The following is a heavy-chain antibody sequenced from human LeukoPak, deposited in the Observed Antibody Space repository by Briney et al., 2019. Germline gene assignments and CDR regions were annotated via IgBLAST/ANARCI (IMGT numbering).Heavy chain of an antibody. CDR1: GYTFTSYY. J-gene: IGHJ5*02. Sequence: GASVKVSCKASGYTFTSYYMHWVRQAPGQGLEWMGIINPSGGSTSYAQKFQGRVTMTRDTSTSTVYMELSSLRSEDTAVYYCARDLILGTAIGNWFDPWGQGTLVTVSS. CDR3: ARDLILGTAIGNWFDP. CDR2: INPSGGST. D-gene: IGHD5-18*01. V-gene: IGHV1-46*01.